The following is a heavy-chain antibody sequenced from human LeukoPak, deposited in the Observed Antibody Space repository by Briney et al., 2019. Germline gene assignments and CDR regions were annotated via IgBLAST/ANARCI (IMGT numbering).Heavy chain of an antibody. CDR3: ARIQPPDV. CDR1: GFTFSSYS. V-gene: IGHV3-21*06. Sequence: GGSLRLSCAASGFTFSSYSMHWVRQAPGKGLEWVSFISSGSTYINYADSVKGRFTTSRDNAKNTLYLQMNSLRAEDTAVYYWARIQPPDVWGKGTMVT. CDR2: ISSGSTYI. J-gene: IGHJ6*03.